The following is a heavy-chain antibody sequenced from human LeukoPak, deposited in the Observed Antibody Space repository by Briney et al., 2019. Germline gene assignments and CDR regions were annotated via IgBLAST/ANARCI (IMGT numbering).Heavy chain of an antibody. CDR2: IKSNTDGGTT. CDR1: GFTFSNAW. Sequence: GGSLRLSCAASGFTFSNAWMSWVRQAPGKGLEWVGRIKSNTDGGTTDYAAPVKGRFTISRDDSKNTLYLQMNSLKTEDTAVYYCTTGYRAGGQGTLVTVSS. V-gene: IGHV3-15*01. J-gene: IGHJ4*02. D-gene: IGHD1-26*01. CDR3: TTGYRA.